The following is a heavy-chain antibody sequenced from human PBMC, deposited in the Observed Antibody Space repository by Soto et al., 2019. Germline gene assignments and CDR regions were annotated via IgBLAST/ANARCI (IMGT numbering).Heavy chain of an antibody. CDR2: ISTGSGTI. D-gene: IGHD1-26*01. J-gene: IGHJ2*01. Sequence: EVQLVESGGGLVHPGGSLRLSCAASGFNFNIYNMNWVRQAPGKGLEWVSYISTGSGTISYADSLKGRFTISRDNAKNSLFLQMNSLRDADTAVYYCARDGAWYFDLWGRGTLVTV. CDR3: ARDGAWYFDL. V-gene: IGHV3-48*02. CDR1: GFNFNIYN.